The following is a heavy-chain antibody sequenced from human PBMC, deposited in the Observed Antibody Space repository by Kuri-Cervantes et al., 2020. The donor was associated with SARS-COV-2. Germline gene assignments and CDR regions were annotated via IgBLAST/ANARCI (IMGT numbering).Heavy chain of an antibody. V-gene: IGHV3-30*07. CDR3: ARDRYCDYPNWFDP. CDR2: ISYDGSNK. Sequence: LSLTCAASGFTFSSYAMHWVRQAPGKGLEWVAVISYDGSNKYYADSVKDRFTISRDNAKNSLYLQMNSLRAEDTAVYYCARDRYCDYPNWFDPWGQGTLVTVSS. D-gene: IGHD4-17*01. CDR1: GFTFSSYA. J-gene: IGHJ5*02.